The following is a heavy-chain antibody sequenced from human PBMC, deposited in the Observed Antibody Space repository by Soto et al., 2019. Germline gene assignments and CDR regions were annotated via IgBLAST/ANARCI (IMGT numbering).Heavy chain of an antibody. Sequence: TGGSLSLSCAASGFTFSDYYMSWLRQPPGKGLEWVSYISKSGSIIHFADSVKGRFSIFRDNARNSLYLQMNSLRAEDTAVYYCARASETFWGRGTLVTVSS. J-gene: IGHJ4*02. CDR3: ARASETF. CDR2: ISKSGSII. V-gene: IGHV3-11*04. CDR1: GFTFSDYY. D-gene: IGHD3-16*01.